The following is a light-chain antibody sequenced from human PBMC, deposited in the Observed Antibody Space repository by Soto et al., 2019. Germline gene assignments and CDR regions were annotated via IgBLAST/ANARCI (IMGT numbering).Light chain of an antibody. Sequence: QSALTQPASVSGSPGQSITISCTGTSSDVGGYNYVSWYQQHPGKAPKLMIYEVSNRPSGVSDRFFGSKSGNTASLTISGLQAEDDADYYCSSYTSSSTLVFGTGTKLTVL. CDR3: SSYTSSSTLV. V-gene: IGLV2-14*01. CDR2: EVS. J-gene: IGLJ1*01. CDR1: SSDVGGYNY.